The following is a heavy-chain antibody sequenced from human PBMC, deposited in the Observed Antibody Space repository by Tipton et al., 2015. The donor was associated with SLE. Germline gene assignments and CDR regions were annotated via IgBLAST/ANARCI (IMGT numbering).Heavy chain of an antibody. Sequence: TLSLTCSVSGAAISAYYWSWIRQPPGKGLEWIGYVSYSGSTNYSPSLKSRVTISVDTSMNHLSLKLNSVTAADTAVYFCAVHSIRDPAFDIWGQGTMVTVSS. CDR1: GAAISAYY. V-gene: IGHV4-59*01. D-gene: IGHD2-21*01. CDR3: AVHSIRDPAFDI. J-gene: IGHJ3*02. CDR2: VSYSGST.